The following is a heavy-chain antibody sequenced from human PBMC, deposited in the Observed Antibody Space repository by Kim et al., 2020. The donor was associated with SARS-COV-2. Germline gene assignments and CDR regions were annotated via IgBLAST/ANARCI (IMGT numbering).Heavy chain of an antibody. J-gene: IGHJ3*02. CDR2: ISGSGGST. V-gene: IGHV3-23*01. CDR3: AKDYYDSSGYLDAFDI. CDR1: GFTFSSYA. D-gene: IGHD3-22*01. Sequence: GGSLRLSCAASGFTFSSYAMSWVRQAPGKGLEWVSAISGSGGSTYYADSVKGRFTISRDNSKNTLYLQMNRLRAEDTAVYYCAKDYYDSSGYLDAFDIWGQGTMVTVSS.